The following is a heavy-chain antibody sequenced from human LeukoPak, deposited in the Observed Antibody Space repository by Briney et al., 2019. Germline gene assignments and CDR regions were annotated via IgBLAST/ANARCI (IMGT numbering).Heavy chain of an antibody. Sequence: SETLPLTCTVSGGSINTGSYYWGWIRQPPGKGLEWIGSIYYSGSTYSNPSLKSRVTISVDTSKNQFSLKLNSVTAADTAVYYCARSHWGPFGSRIANWFDPWGQGTLVTVSS. CDR1: GGSINTGSYY. J-gene: IGHJ5*02. CDR2: IYYSGST. D-gene: IGHD7-27*01. CDR3: ARSHWGPFGSRIANWFDP. V-gene: IGHV4-39*07.